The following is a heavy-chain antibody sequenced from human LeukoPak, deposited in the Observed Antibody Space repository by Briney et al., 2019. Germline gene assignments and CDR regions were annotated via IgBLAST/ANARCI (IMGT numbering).Heavy chain of an antibody. CDR1: GFTFSSYG. V-gene: IGHV3-33*06. CDR3: AKDIQLSA. CDR2: IWYDGSNK. J-gene: IGHJ3*01. Sequence: GGSLRLSCAASGFTFSSYGMHWVRQAPGKGLEWVAVIWYDGSNKYYADSVRGRFTISRDNSKKTLSLQMNSLRVEDTAIYYCAKDIQLSAWGLGTMVTVSS. D-gene: IGHD5-24*01.